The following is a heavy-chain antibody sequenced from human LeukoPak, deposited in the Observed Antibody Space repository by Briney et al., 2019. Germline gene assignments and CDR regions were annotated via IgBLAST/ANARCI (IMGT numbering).Heavy chain of an antibody. V-gene: IGHV3-74*01. Sequence: QPGGSLRLSCAASGFTFSSHYMHWVRQAPGKGLVWVSRINSDGSSTSYADSVKGRFTISRDNSKNTLYLQMNSLRAEDTAVYYCAARRGYSSSWPFDYWGQGTLVTVSS. CDR2: INSDGSST. D-gene: IGHD6-13*01. CDR3: AARRGYSSSWPFDY. J-gene: IGHJ4*02. CDR1: GFTFSSHY.